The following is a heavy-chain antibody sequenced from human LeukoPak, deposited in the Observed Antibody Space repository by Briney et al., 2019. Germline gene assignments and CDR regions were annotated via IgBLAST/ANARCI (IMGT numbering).Heavy chain of an antibody. D-gene: IGHD4-17*01. CDR3: AAYGYYLYGMDV. Sequence: SSETLSLTCTVSGGSISSYYWSWIRQPPGKGLEWMGNTYYSGSTNYNHSLKSRVTTTVDTSKNQFSLKLSSVTAADPAVYYCAAYGYYLYGMDVWGQGTPVTVSS. V-gene: IGHV4-59*08. J-gene: IGHJ6*02. CDR1: GGSISSYY. CDR2: TYYSGST.